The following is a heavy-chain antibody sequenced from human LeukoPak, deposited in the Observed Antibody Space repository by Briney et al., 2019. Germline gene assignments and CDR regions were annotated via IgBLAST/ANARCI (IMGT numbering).Heavy chain of an antibody. V-gene: IGHV3-48*01. CDR3: ARGRVSDPYDILTGLGVESNYYYYGMDV. CDR2: ISSSSSTI. CDR1: GFTFSSYS. D-gene: IGHD3-9*01. J-gene: IGHJ6*02. Sequence: PGGSLRLSCAASGFTFSSYSMNWVRQAPGKGLEWVSYISSSSSTIYYADSVKGRLTISRDNAKNSLYLQMNSLRAEDTAVYYCARGRVSDPYDILTGLGVESNYYYYGMDVWGQGTTVTVSS.